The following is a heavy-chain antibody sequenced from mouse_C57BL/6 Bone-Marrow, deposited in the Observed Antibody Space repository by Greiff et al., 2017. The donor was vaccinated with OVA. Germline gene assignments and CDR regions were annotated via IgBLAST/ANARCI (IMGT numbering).Heavy chain of an antibody. J-gene: IGHJ4*01. V-gene: IGHV1-64*01. CDR2: IHPNSGST. D-gene: IGHD2-4*01. CDR3: AIERMITTAYYYAMDY. Sequence: QVQLQQPGAELVKPGASVKLSCKASGYTFTSYWMHWVKQRPGQGLEWIGMIHPNSGSTNYNEKFKSKATLTVDKSSSTAYMQLSSLTSEDSAVYYCAIERMITTAYYYAMDYWGQGTSVTVSS. CDR1: GYTFTSYW.